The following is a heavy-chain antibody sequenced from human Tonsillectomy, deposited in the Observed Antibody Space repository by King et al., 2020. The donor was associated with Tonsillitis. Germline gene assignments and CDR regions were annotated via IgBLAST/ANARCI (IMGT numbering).Heavy chain of an antibody. V-gene: IGHV1-18*01. CDR3: ARDQNYYYDSSGYYDYFDY. CDR2: ISAYNGNT. Sequence: QLVQSGAEVKKPGASVKVSCKASGYTFTSYGISWVRQAPGQGPEWMGWISAYNGNTNYAQRLQGRVTMTADTSTNTAYMELRSLRSDDTAVYYWARDQNYYYDSSGYYDYFDYWGQGTLVTVSS. CDR1: GYTFTSYG. D-gene: IGHD3-22*01. J-gene: IGHJ4*02.